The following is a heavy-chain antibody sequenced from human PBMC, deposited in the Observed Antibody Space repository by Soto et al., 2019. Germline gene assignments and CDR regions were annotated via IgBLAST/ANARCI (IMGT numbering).Heavy chain of an antibody. J-gene: IGHJ6*02. D-gene: IGHD2-8*01. Sequence: EVQLVESGGGLVKPGGSLRLSCAASGFTFSSYSMNWVRQAPGKGLEWVSSISSSSSYIYYADSVKGRFTISRDNAKNSLYLQMNSLRAEDMAVYYCARVRYCTNGVCYTSDYYGMDVWGQGTTVTVSS. V-gene: IGHV3-21*01. CDR3: ARVRYCTNGVCYTSDYYGMDV. CDR2: ISSSSSYI. CDR1: GFTFSSYS.